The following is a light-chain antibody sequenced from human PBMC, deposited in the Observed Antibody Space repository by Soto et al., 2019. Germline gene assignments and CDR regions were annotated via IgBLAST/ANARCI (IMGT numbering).Light chain of an antibody. J-gene: IGKJ4*01. CDR1: QSVSSY. CDR3: RKRNSLPLT. CDR2: DAS. V-gene: IGKV3-11*01. Sequence: EIVLTQSPATLSLSPGERATLSCRASQSVSSYLAWYQHKPAQAPRLLIYDASNRATGIPASFSGRGSGTDFTPTISRVEPEVFDVYSCRKRNSLPLTSGGGTKVDTK.